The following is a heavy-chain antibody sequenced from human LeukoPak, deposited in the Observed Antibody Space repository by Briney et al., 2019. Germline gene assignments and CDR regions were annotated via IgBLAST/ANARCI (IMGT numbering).Heavy chain of an antibody. CDR2: IKQDGSEK. J-gene: IGHJ4*02. CDR1: GFTFSSYW. Sequence: GGSLRLSCAASGFTFSSYWMSWVRQAPGKGLEWVANIKQDGSEKSYVDSVKGRFTISRDNAKNSLYLQMNSPRAEDTAIYYCTRVGYIDEGIDYWGQGTLVTVSS. V-gene: IGHV3-7*04. D-gene: IGHD5-24*01. CDR3: TRVGYIDEGIDY.